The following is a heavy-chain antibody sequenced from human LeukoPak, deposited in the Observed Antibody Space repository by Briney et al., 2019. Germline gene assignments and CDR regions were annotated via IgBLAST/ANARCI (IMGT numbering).Heavy chain of an antibody. CDR1: GGSISSGDYY. V-gene: IGHV4-30-4*01. Sequence: PSETLSLTCTVSGGSISSGDYYWSWIRQPPGKGLEWIGYIYFSGSTYYNPSLKSRVTISVDTSKNQFSLKLSSVTAADTAVYYCARGQWYNWFDPWGQGTLVTVSS. CDR2: IYFSGST. CDR3: ARGQWYNWFDP. D-gene: IGHD2-8*01. J-gene: IGHJ5*02.